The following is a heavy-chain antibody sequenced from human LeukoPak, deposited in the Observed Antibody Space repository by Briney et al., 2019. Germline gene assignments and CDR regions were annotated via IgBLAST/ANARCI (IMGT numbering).Heavy chain of an antibody. CDR3: ARRQYCSGGSCHGYYYYGMDV. D-gene: IGHD2-15*01. Sequence: GESLKISCKGSGYSFTNYWIGWVRQMPGKGLEWMGIIYPGDSDTRYSPSFQGQVTISADKSISTAYLQWSSLKASDTAMYYCARRQYCSGGSCHGYYYYGMDVWGQGTTVTVSS. V-gene: IGHV5-51*01. J-gene: IGHJ6*02. CDR1: GYSFTNYW. CDR2: IYPGDSDT.